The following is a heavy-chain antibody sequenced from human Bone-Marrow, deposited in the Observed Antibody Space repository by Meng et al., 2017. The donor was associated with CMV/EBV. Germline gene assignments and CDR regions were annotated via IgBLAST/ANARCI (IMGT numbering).Heavy chain of an antibody. CDR3: ARDLWIQLWFNYYGMDV. V-gene: IGHV3-30-3*01. Sequence: GESLKISCAASGFTFSSYAMHWVRQAPGKGLEWVAIISYDGNNEYYADSVRGRFTISRDTSKNMLHLQMNSLRAEDTAVYYCARDLWIQLWFNYYGMDVWGQGTTVTGSS. CDR2: ISYDGNNE. D-gene: IGHD5-18*01. CDR1: GFTFSSYA. J-gene: IGHJ6*02.